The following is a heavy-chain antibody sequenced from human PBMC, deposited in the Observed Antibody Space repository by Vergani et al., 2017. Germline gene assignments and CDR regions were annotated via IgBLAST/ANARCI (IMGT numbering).Heavy chain of an antibody. CDR2: IYYSGST. D-gene: IGHD3-3*01. J-gene: IGHJ6*02. CDR3: ARALRGIFGVVIHLDV. V-gene: IGHV4-59*01. CDR1: GGSISSYY. Sequence: QVQIQQWGAGLLKPSETLSLTCTVSGGSISSYYWSWIRQPPGRGLEWIGSIYYSGSTNYNPSLKSRVTISVDTSAKQFSLKLSSVSAADTAVYYCARALRGIFGVVIHLDVWGQGTTVTVSS.